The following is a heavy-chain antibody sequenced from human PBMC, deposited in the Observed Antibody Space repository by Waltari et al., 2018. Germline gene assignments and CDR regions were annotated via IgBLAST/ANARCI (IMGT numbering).Heavy chain of an antibody. CDR3: ARDGFPDDYGDYLGY. CDR2: IYTDGRT. CDR1: GFTVTDHY. D-gene: IGHD4-17*01. Sequence: EVQLVESGGGLIQPGGSLRLSCAASGFTVTDHYMSWVRQAPGKGLEWVSVIYTDGRTYYADSVKGRFTVSRDDSKNTLHLQMNSLRAEDTAMYYCARDGFPDDYGDYLGYWGQGTLVTVSS. V-gene: IGHV3-53*01. J-gene: IGHJ4*02.